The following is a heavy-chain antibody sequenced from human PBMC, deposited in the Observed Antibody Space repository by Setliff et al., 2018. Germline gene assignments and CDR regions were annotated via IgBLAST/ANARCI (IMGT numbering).Heavy chain of an antibody. J-gene: IGHJ4*02. D-gene: IGHD2-2*02. CDR2: INPNSGGT. Sequence: EASVKVSCKASGYTFTGYYMHWVRQAPGQGPEWMGWINPNSGGTNYAQKFQGRVTMTRDPSISTAYMELNSLRSDDTAVYYCVRLAAIPEPATGVLGWGQGTLVTVSS. CDR1: GYTFTGYY. V-gene: IGHV1-2*02. CDR3: VRLAAIPEPATGVLG.